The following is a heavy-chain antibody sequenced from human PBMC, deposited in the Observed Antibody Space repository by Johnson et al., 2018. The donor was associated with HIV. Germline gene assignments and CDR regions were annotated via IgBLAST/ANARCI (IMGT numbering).Heavy chain of an antibody. Sequence: QVQLVESGGGWVKPGGSLRLSCAASRFTFSDYYMTWIRQAPGKGLEWVSYISSSGNTIYYADSVKGRFTISRDNSKNTLYLQMNSLRAEDTAVYYCAKSERAAAVPDAFDIWGQGTLVTVSS. CDR1: RFTFSDYY. CDR2: ISSSGNTI. CDR3: AKSERAAAVPDAFDI. V-gene: IGHV3-11*04. D-gene: IGHD6-13*01. J-gene: IGHJ3*02.